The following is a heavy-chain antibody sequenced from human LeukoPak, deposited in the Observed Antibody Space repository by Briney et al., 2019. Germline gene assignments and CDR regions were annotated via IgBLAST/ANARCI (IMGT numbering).Heavy chain of an antibody. V-gene: IGHV4-59*11. CDR1: GDSFSSHY. CDR3: ARDLVTVTKGLDI. J-gene: IGHJ3*02. CDR2: ISYIGST. Sequence: SETLSLTCTVSGDSFSSHYWTWIRQPPGKGLEWIGYISYIGSTNYNPSLKSRVTISIDTSKNQFSLKLSSVTAADTAVYYCARDLVTVTKGLDIWGQGTMVSVSS. D-gene: IGHD4-17*01.